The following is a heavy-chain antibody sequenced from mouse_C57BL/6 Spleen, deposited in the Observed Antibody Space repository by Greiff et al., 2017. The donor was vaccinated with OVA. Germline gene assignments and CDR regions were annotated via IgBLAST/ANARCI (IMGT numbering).Heavy chain of an antibody. CDR2: ISSGSSTI. Sequence: EVMLVESGGGLVKPGGSLKLSCAASGFTFSDYGMHWVRQAPEKGLEWVAYISSGSSTIYYADTVKGRFTISRDNAKNTLFLQMTSLRSEDTAMYYCARWLPLYYAMDYWGQGTSVTVSS. J-gene: IGHJ4*01. CDR3: ARWLPLYYAMDY. CDR1: GFTFSDYG. D-gene: IGHD2-2*01. V-gene: IGHV5-17*01.